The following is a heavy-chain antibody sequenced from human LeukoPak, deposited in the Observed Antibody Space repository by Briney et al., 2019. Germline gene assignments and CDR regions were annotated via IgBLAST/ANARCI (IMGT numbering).Heavy chain of an antibody. Sequence: PGGSLRLSCAASGLTFGSSAMSSVRQAPGKGPGWVSAFSRSGADTYYADSVKGRFTIFRDNSKNTLYLQMNSLRAEDTAVYYCAKGSLGSWYYFDYWGQGTLVTVSS. D-gene: IGHD6-13*01. CDR1: GLTFGSSA. J-gene: IGHJ4*02. CDR2: FSRSGADT. CDR3: AKGSLGSWYYFDY. V-gene: IGHV3-23*01.